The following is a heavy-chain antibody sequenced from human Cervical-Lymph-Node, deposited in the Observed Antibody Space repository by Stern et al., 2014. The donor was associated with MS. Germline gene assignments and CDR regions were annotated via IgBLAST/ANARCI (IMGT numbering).Heavy chain of an antibody. J-gene: IGHJ6*02. V-gene: IGHV2-5*02. CDR1: GFSLSADGVG. D-gene: IGHD1-7*01. CDR3: AHSFGSVSGTFSGMDV. Sequence: QVTLKESGPSLVRPTQTVTLTCTVSGFSLSADGVGVGWIRQAPGKALEWLALIYGDDDDRYSQSLKNRLTIKKDISKNQVVLTMTGMDPEDTGTYYCAHSFGSVSGTFSGMDVWGQGTTVTVS. CDR2: IYGDDDD.